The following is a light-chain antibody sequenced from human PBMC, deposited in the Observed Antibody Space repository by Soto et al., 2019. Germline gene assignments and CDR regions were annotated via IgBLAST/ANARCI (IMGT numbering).Light chain of an antibody. V-gene: IGKV1-5*01. CDR3: QQYNSYSRT. J-gene: IGKJ1*01. CDR2: DAS. Sequence: DIQMTQSPSTLSASVGDRVTSTCRASQSISSWLAWYQQKPGKAPKLLIYDASSLESGVPSRFSGSESGTEFTLTISSLQPDDFATYYCQQYNSYSRTFGQGTKVEIK. CDR1: QSISSW.